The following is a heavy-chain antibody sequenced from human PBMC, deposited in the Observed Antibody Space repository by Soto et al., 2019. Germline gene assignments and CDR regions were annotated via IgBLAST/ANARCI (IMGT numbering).Heavy chain of an antibody. J-gene: IGHJ4*02. D-gene: IGHD6-13*01. CDR1: CSTFRNYG. V-gene: IGHV3-30*18. Sequence: SLRLSCAASCSTFRNYGMHWVRQAPGKGLEWVAVISHDGSDKYYADSMKGRFIISRDNSENTLFLNMNSLKPEDTAVYYCAKENQHLVHDYWGQGTLVTVSS. CDR2: ISHDGSDK. CDR3: AKENQHLVHDY.